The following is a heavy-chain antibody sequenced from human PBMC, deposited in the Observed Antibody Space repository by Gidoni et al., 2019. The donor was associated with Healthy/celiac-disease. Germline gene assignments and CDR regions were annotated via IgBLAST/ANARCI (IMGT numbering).Heavy chain of an antibody. D-gene: IGHD1-26*01. J-gene: IGHJ2*01. Sequence: EVQLVESGGGLVQPGGSLRLSCAASGFIFSTYWMHWVRQAPGKGLVWVSRINSDGSSTTYADSVKGRFTISRDNAKNTLYLQMNSLRAEDTAVYYCAREGLGGNYWDWYFDLWGRGTLVTVSS. V-gene: IGHV3-74*01. CDR3: AREGLGGNYWDWYFDL. CDR2: INSDGSST. CDR1: GFIFSTYW.